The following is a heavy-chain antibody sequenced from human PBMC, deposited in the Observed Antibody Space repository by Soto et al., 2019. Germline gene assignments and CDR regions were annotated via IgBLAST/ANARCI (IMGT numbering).Heavy chain of an antibody. CDR2: ISGSGGST. V-gene: IGHV3-23*01. J-gene: IGHJ6*03. CDR1: GFTFSSYA. D-gene: IGHD3-10*01. Sequence: GGSLRLSCAASGFTFSSYALSWVRQAPGKGLEWVSAISGSGGSTYYADSVKGRFTISRDNSKNTLYLQMNSLRAEDTAVYYCAKVPPPFYGSGRHYYMDVWGKGTTVTVSS. CDR3: AKVPPPFYGSGRHYYMDV.